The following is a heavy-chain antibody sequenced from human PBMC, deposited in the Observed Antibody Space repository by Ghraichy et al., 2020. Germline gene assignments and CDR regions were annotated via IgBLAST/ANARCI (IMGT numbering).Heavy chain of an antibody. Sequence: GGSLRLSCAASGFSFSSYAMSWVRQAPGKGLEWVSGISATDGSTYYEDSVRGRFTISRHNSKNTVYLQMNSLRAEDTAVYYCARDCSHYDSSGYFYRAAAEYFFDYWGQGTLVTVSS. J-gene: IGHJ4*02. CDR3: ARDCSHYDSSGYFYRAAAEYFFDY. CDR2: ISATDGST. V-gene: IGHV3-23*01. D-gene: IGHD3-22*01. CDR1: GFSFSSYA.